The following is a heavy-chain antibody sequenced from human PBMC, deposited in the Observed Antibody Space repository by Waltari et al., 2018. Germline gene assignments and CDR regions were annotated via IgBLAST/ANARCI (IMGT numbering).Heavy chain of an antibody. V-gene: IGHV3-66*02. Sequence: EVQLVESGGGLVQPGGSLRLSCAASGFTVSSNYMSWVRQAPGKGLEWGSVIYSGGSTYYADSVKGRFTISRDNSKNTLYLQMNSLRAEDTAVYYCARDSRYSGNFDYWGQGTLVTVSS. J-gene: IGHJ4*02. D-gene: IGHD1-26*01. CDR1: GFTVSSNY. CDR2: IYSGGST. CDR3: ARDSRYSGNFDY.